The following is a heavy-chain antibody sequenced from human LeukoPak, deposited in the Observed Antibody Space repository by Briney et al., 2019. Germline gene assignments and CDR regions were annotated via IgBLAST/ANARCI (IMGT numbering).Heavy chain of an antibody. CDR1: GGSLSSVDYY. D-gene: IGHD3-3*01. CDR3: ARGRGENYDFWSGYYKGVHFDF. Sequence: PSQTLSLTCTVSGGSLSSVDYYWGRLRQSPGKGLEWIGYLSHIGSSYYNPSLKSRITMSVDTSKYQVSLKLRSVTAADTAMYFCARGRGENYDFWSGYYKGVHFDFWGQGTLVTVSS. J-gene: IGHJ4*02. V-gene: IGHV4-30-4*08. CDR2: LSHIGSS.